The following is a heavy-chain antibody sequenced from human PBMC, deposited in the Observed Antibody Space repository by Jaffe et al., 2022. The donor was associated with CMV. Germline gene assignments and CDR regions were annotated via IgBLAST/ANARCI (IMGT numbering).Heavy chain of an antibody. CDR3: TTGGSYSYYGMDV. CDR2: IKSKTDGGTT. J-gene: IGHJ6*02. Sequence: EVQLVESGGGLVKPGGSLRLSCAASGFTFSNAWMSWVRQAPGKGLEWVGRIKSKTDGGTTDYAAPVKGRFTISRDDSKNTLYLQMNSLKTEDTAVYYCTTGGSYSYYGMDVWGQGTTVTVSS. CDR1: GFTFSNAW. D-gene: IGHD1-26*01. V-gene: IGHV3-15*01.